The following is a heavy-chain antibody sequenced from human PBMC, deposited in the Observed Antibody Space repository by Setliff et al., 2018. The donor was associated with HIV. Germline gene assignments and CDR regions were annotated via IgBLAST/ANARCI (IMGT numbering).Heavy chain of an antibody. Sequence: PSETLSLTCAVYGGSFSGYYWSWIRQSPEKRLEWIGEINHSGSTYYSPSLKSRVTISEDTSKNQFSLKMRSVTAADTAVYYCATSPAGEILGSRPFYFDYWGQGTLVTVSS. V-gene: IGHV4-34*09. D-gene: IGHD1-26*01. CDR2: INHSGST. CDR1: GGSFSGYY. J-gene: IGHJ4*02. CDR3: ATSPAGEILGSRPFYFDY.